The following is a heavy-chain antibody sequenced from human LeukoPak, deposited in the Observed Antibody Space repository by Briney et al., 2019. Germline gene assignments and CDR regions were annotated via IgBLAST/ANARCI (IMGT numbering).Heavy chain of an antibody. CDR2: ISAYNGNT. V-gene: IGHV1-18*01. D-gene: IGHD3-10*01. J-gene: IGHJ4*02. Sequence: ASVKVSCKASGYTFTSYGISWVRQAPGQGLEWMGWISAYNGNTNYAQKLQGRVTMTTDTSTSTAYMELRSLRSDDTAVYYCARAPSNIYGSGSYYYFDYWGQGTLVTVSS. CDR3: ARAPSNIYGSGSYYYFDY. CDR1: GYTFTSYG.